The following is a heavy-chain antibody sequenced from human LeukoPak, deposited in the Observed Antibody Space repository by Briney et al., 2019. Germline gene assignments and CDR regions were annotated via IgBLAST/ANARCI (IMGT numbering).Heavy chain of an antibody. V-gene: IGHV3-7*01. J-gene: IGHJ4*02. Sequence: GGSLRLSCGTSGLAFTNSWMRRVRQTPGEVLERVANKKQDGSEKYYVDSVKGRFTISRDNAKNSLYLQMNGLTAEDTALSYCARLSTAVAGGDYWGQGALVTVSS. CDR3: ARLSTAVAGGDY. CDR1: GLAFTNSW. D-gene: IGHD6-19*01. CDR2: KKQDGSEK.